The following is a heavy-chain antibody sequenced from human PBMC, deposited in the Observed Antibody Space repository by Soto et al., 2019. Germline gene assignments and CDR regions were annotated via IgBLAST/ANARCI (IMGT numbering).Heavy chain of an antibody. V-gene: IGHV4-59*01. CDR3: ARFTYKSGFNWFDP. D-gene: IGHD5-12*01. CDR2: IYHIGST. J-gene: IGHJ5*02. Sequence: PSETLSLTCTVSGAPINSDYWSWIRQSPGKGLEWIGYIYHIGSTDYNPSLKSRVTISIDKSKNQFSLNLRSVTAADTAVYFCARFTYKSGFNWFDPWGQGTLVTVSS. CDR1: GAPINSDY.